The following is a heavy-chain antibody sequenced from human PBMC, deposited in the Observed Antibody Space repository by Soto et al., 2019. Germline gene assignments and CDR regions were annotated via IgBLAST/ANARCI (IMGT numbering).Heavy chain of an antibody. CDR3: AKDIGPGGHGSGSLFYYHGMDV. D-gene: IGHD3-10*01. Sequence: EVQLVESGGGLVQPGRSLRLACAASGFSFDDYGMHWVRQAPGRGLEWVLGICRNSANTHYADSVKGRLTICRDNAKNSLYLQMNSLRAEDTAFYYCAKDIGPGGHGSGSLFYYHGMDVWGQGTTVTVSS. CDR1: GFSFDDYG. CDR2: ICRNSANT. J-gene: IGHJ6*02. V-gene: IGHV3-9*01.